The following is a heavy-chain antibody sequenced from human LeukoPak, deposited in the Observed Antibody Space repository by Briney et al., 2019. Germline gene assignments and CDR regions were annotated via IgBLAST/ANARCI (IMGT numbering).Heavy chain of an antibody. CDR2: ITKNGDKT. Sequence: GGSLRLSCVPSGITFSNSAMNWVRQAPGKGLEWVATITKNGDKTYYADSVRGQFTISGDTFRDTLYLQMNSLRAEDTAVYYCARARGPSGSYYYFDYWGQGTLVTVSS. D-gene: IGHD1-26*01. V-gene: IGHV3-23*01. J-gene: IGHJ4*02. CDR1: GITFSNSA. CDR3: ARARGPSGSYYYFDY.